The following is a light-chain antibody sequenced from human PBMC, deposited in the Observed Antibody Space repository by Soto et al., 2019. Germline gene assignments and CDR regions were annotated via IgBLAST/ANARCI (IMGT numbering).Light chain of an antibody. V-gene: IGLV2-8*01. CDR3: SSYAGSDNLV. CDR1: SSDVGGYNY. CDR2: EVS. J-gene: IGLJ2*01. Sequence: QSVLTQPPSASGSPGXSVTISCTGTSSDVGGYNYVSWYQQHPGKAPKLMIYEVSKRPSGVPDRFSGSKSGNTASLTVSGLQAGDEADYYCSSYAGSDNLVFGGGTKLTVL.